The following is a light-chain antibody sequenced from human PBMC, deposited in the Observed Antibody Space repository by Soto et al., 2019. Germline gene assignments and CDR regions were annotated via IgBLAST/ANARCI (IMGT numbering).Light chain of an antibody. J-gene: IGKJ3*01. CDR3: QQYGSSPLFT. CDR1: QSVSSSY. CDR2: GAS. Sequence: EIVLTQSPGTLSLSPGERATLSCRASQSVSSSYLAWYQQKPGQAPRLLIYGASSRATGIPDRFSGSGSGIDFTLTISRLEPEDFAVYDWQQYGSSPLFTFGPGTKVDIK. V-gene: IGKV3-20*01.